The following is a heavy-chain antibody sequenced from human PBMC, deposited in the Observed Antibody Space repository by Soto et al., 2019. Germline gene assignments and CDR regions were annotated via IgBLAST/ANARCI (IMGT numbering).Heavy chain of an antibody. CDR3: ARAREDIVVVVAATKALDYYGMDV. D-gene: IGHD2-15*01. CDR2: INPNSGGT. J-gene: IGHJ6*02. CDR1: GYTFTGYY. Sequence: GASVKVSCKASGYTFTGYYMHWVRQAPGQGLEWMGWINPNSGGTNYAQKFQGWVTMTRDTSISTAYMELSRLRSDDTAAYYRARAREDIVVVVAATKALDYYGMDVWGQGTTVTVSS. V-gene: IGHV1-2*04.